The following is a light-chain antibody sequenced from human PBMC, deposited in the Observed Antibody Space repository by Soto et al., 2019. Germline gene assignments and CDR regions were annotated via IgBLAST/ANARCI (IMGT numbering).Light chain of an antibody. CDR2: GAS. V-gene: IGKV3-20*01. CDR3: QQRET. Sequence: EIVLTQSPGTLSSSPGERATLSCRASQSVTNTYLAWYQHKPGQAPRLLIYGASSRASGIPDRFSGSGSGTDFSLTISRLEPEDFAVYYCQQRETFGQGTKVDIK. J-gene: IGKJ1*01. CDR1: QSVTNTY.